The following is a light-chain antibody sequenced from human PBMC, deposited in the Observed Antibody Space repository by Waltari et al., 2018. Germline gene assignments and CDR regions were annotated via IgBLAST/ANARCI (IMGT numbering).Light chain of an antibody. CDR3: QHYGRSVT. CDR2: AAS. V-gene: IGKV3-20*01. Sequence: DIVLTQSPGPLSVSPGERATLPGRASQGVGGNYVSWYRQKPGQAPRLLIYAASTRATGVPGRFSGAGAGTDFTLTISRLEPEDFAVYHCQHYGRSVTFGPGTKVNI. J-gene: IGKJ3*01. CDR1: QGVGGNY.